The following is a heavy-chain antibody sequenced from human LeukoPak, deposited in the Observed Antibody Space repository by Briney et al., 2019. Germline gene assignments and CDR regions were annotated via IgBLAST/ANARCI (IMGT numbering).Heavy chain of an antibody. V-gene: IGHV3-20*04. Sequence: GGSLRLSCAASGFNFDDYVMTWVRQAPGKGLEWVSGINWNGGGRGYADSVKGRFTISRDNAKNSLFLQMNSLRAEDTAVYYCARVLRYCSGGNCYSGGLGYMDVWGKGTTVTISS. D-gene: IGHD2-15*01. CDR1: GFNFDDYV. J-gene: IGHJ6*03. CDR3: ARVLRYCSGGNCYSGGLGYMDV. CDR2: INWNGGGR.